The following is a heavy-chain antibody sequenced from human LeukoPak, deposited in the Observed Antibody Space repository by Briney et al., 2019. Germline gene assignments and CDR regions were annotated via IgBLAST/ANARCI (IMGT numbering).Heavy chain of an antibody. V-gene: IGHV1-69*10. CDR1: GGTFSSYA. Sequence: SVKVSCKASGGTFSSYAISWVRQAPGQGLEWMGGIIPIFGIANYAQKFQGRVTITADKSTSTAYMELSSLRSEDTAVYYCASDDSLSTGPYYFDYWGQGTLVTVSS. J-gene: IGHJ4*02. CDR3: ASDDSLSTGPYYFDY. D-gene: IGHD3-16*02. CDR2: IIPIFGIA.